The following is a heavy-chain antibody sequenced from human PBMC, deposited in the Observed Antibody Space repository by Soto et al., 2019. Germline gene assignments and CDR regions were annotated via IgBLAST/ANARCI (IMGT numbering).Heavy chain of an antibody. Sequence: QVQLVQSGAEVKKPGSSVKVSCKASGGTFSSYAISWVRQAPGQGLEWMGGIIPIFGTADYAQKFQGRVTVTADDITGTAYMELSSLSSEDTAGYYCARHLGGDHYYYGMDVWGQGTTVTVSS. CDR1: GGTFSSYA. CDR3: ARHLGGDHYYYGMDV. V-gene: IGHV1-69*12. CDR2: IIPIFGTA. J-gene: IGHJ6*02. D-gene: IGHD3-16*01.